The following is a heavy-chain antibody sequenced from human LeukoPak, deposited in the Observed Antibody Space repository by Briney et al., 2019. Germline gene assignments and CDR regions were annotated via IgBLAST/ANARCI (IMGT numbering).Heavy chain of an antibody. J-gene: IGHJ4*02. CDR1: GLTFSSYA. V-gene: IGHV3-53*01. D-gene: IGHD1-26*01. Sequence: GGSLRLSCADSGLTFSSYAMTWVRQAPGKGLEWVSVIYSGGSTYYADSVKGRFTISRDNSKNTLYLQMNSLRAEDTAVYYCARAGGSGSYYFDYWGQGTLVTVSS. CDR3: ARAGGSGSYYFDY. CDR2: IYSGGST.